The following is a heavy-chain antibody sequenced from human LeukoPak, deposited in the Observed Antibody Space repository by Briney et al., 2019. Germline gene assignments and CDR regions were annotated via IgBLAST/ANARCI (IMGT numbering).Heavy chain of an antibody. Sequence: GGSLRLSCAASGFSFSVHWMHWVRQAPGKGPVWVSRIKTDGSITDYADFVKGRFTISRDNAKNTLYLQMNSLRAEDTAVYYCARATRGVGSNFDYWGQGTLVTVSS. J-gene: IGHJ4*02. CDR1: GFSFSVHW. D-gene: IGHD1-26*01. CDR2: IKTDGSIT. V-gene: IGHV3-74*01. CDR3: ARATRGVGSNFDY.